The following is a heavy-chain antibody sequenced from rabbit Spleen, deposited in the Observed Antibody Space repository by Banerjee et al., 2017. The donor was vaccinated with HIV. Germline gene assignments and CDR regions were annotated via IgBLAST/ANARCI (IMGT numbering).Heavy chain of an antibody. CDR1: GFSFSSSYY. J-gene: IGHJ4*01. CDR2: IDISSGST. V-gene: IGHV1S40*01. Sequence: QSLEESGGDLVKPGASLTLTCKASGFSFSSSYYMCWVRQAPGKGLEWIACIDISSGSTCYASWVNGRFTISKTSSTTVTLQMTSLTAADTATYFCARGEYFTVGFSSYAIYLDLWGPGTLVTVS. CDR3: ARGEYFTVGFSSYAIYLDL. D-gene: IGHD8-1*01.